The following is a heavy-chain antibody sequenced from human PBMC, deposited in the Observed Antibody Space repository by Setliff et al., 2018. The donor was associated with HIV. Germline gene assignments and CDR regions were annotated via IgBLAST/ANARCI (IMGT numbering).Heavy chain of an antibody. Sequence: PGGSLRLSCAASGFIFGDYAMTWVRQAPGKGLEWVSYISSSSSTIYYADSVKGRFTISRDSSKNTLYLQMNSLRAEDTAVYYCAKDRTSYGDYVLGPSFDLWGRGTLVTVSS. CDR2: ISSSSSTI. CDR1: GFIFGDYA. V-gene: IGHV3-23*01. CDR3: AKDRTSYGDYVLGPSFDL. J-gene: IGHJ2*01. D-gene: IGHD4-17*01.